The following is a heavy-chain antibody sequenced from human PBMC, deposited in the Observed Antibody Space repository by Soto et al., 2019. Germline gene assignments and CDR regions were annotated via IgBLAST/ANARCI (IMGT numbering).Heavy chain of an antibody. CDR3: ARVDLRGDIFDI. CDR2: ISTYNGNT. Sequence: QVQLVQSGADVKQPGASVKVSCKASGYTFTSYGISWVRQATGHGPEWMGWISTYNGNTKYAQKFQGRVSITTDTSTSTCYMELRSLTSDDTGVYFCARVDLRGDIFDIWCRGTL. D-gene: IGHD3-16*01. V-gene: IGHV1-18*01. J-gene: IGHJ2*01. CDR1: GYTFTSYG.